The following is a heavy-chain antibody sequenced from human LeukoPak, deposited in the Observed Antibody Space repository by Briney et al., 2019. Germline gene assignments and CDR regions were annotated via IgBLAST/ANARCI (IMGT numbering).Heavy chain of an antibody. Sequence: ETLSLTCAVYGGSFSGYYWSWIRQPPGKGLEWIGEINHSGSTNYNPSLKSRVTVSVDTSKNQFSLWLSSVTAADTAVYYCAREEPFIAVAVPFDYWGQGTLVTVSS. V-gene: IGHV4-34*01. D-gene: IGHD6-19*01. CDR3: AREEPFIAVAVPFDY. CDR1: GGSFSGYY. J-gene: IGHJ4*02. CDR2: INHSGST.